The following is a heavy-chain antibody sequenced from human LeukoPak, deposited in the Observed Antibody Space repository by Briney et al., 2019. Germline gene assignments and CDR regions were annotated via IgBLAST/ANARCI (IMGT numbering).Heavy chain of an antibody. CDR3: ARDRAVPHYYYGMDV. CDR2: IYTSGTS. Sequence: SETLSLTCTVSGASIGLYYWSWIRQPAGKGLEWIGRIYTSGTSNYSPSLKSRVTMSLDLSKNQLSLKLNSVTAADTAVYCCARDRAVPHYYYGMDVWGQGTTVTVSS. V-gene: IGHV4-4*07. CDR1: GASIGLYY. J-gene: IGHJ6*02. D-gene: IGHD6-19*01.